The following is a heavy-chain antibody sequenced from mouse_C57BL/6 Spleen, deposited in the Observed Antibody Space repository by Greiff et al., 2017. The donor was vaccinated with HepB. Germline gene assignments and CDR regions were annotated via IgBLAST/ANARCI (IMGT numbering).Heavy chain of an antibody. CDR1: GYTFTSYD. CDR2: IHPRDGST. J-gene: IGHJ4*01. CDR3: ASGGTVVANYYAMDY. V-gene: IGHV1-85*01. Sequence: VQLQQSGPGLVKPGASVKLSCKASGYTFTSYDIEWVRQRPGQGLEWIGWIHPRDGSTKYNEKFKSKATLTVDTSSSTAYLELHNLTTEDTAVYFCASGGTVVANYYAMDYWGQGTSVTVSS. D-gene: IGHD1-1*01.